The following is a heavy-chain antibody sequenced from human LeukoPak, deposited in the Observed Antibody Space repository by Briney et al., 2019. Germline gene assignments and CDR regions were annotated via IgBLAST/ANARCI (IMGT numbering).Heavy chain of an antibody. J-gene: IGHJ4*02. Sequence: GGSLRLSCAASGFTFSSYAMSWVRQAPGKGLEWVSAISGSGGSTYYADSVKGRFAISRGNSKNTLYLQMTSLRAEDTAVYYCAKTYVDTTFFDSWGQGTRVTVSS. V-gene: IGHV3-23*01. D-gene: IGHD5-18*01. CDR2: ISGSGGST. CDR3: AKTYVDTTFFDS. CDR1: GFTFSSYA.